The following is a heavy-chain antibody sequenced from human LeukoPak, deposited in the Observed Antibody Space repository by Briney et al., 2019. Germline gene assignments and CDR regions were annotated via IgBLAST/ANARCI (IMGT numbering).Heavy chain of an antibody. CDR2: INHSGST. V-gene: IGHV4-34*01. Sequence: KPSETLSLTCAVYGGSFSGYYWSWIRPPPGKGLEWIGEINHSGSTNYNPSLKSRVTISVDTSKNQFSLKLSSVTAADTAVYYCASGTWGLFDYWGQGTLVTVSS. CDR1: GGSFSGYY. CDR3: ASGTWGLFDY. D-gene: IGHD3-16*01. J-gene: IGHJ4*02.